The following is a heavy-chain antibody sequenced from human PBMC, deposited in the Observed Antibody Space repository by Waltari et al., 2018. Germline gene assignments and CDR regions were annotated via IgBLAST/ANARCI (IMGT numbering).Heavy chain of an antibody. CDR1: RDSMGSHYW. Sequence: QLQPPQGGPGAVKPSVSLSPISAVYRDSMGSHYWWSWVRQTPGKGREWIGQVRTTGKPNYNPSLDSRVTVSIGTSTSRFSLTLASLSAADTAVYFCARDRGRGLYLDTWGQGTLGTVSP. D-gene: IGHD2-15*01. CDR2: VRTTGKP. J-gene: IGHJ5*02. CDR3: ARDRGRGLYLDT. V-gene: IGHV4-4*02.